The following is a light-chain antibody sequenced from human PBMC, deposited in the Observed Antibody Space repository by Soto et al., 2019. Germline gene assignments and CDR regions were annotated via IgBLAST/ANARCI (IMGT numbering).Light chain of an antibody. CDR2: RNN. CDR1: SSNIESNY. J-gene: IGLJ2*01. CDR3: TVGDVSLRGQL. Sequence: QSVLTQPHSASGTPGQRVTISCSGSSSNIESNYVYWYQQLPGTAPRLLIYRNNQRPSGVPDRFSGSRSGTSASLAISALRSEDEADYYCTVGDVSLRGQLFGGGTKVTVL. V-gene: IGLV1-47*01.